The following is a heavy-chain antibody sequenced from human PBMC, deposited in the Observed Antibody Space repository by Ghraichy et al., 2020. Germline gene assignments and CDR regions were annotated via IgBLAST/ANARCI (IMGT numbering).Heavy chain of an antibody. CDR2: MNPNSGNT. CDR3: ARVSSVPAYSPDSSPYYYVNWFDP. J-gene: IGHJ5*02. CDR1: GHTFTSYD. Sequence: ASVKVSCKASGHTFTSYDINWVRQTTGQGLEWRGWMNPNSGNTGYAQKFQGRITMTRNTSISTAYMELSSLRSEDTAVYYCARVSSVPAYSPDSSPYYYVNWFDPWGQGTLVTVSS. V-gene: IGHV1-8*01. D-gene: IGHD3-22*01.